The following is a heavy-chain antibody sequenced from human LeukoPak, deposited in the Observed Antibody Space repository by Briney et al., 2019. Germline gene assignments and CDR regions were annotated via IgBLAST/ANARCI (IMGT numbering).Heavy chain of an antibody. J-gene: IGHJ4*02. V-gene: IGHV3-21*01. CDR3: TRVSNSGYDSGNFDY. CDR2: ISSSSSYI. Sequence: GGSLRLSCAASGFTFSPYSMNWVRQAPGKGLEWVSFISSSSSYIYYADSVKGRFTISRDNAKKSLFLQMNSLRAEDTAVYYCTRVSNSGYDSGNFDYWGQGTLVTVSS. CDR1: GFTFSPYS. D-gene: IGHD5-12*01.